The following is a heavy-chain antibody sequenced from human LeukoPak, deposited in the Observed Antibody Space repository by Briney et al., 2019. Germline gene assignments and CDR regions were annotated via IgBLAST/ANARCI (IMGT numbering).Heavy chain of an antibody. J-gene: IGHJ4*02. CDR3: AKGSVAVTLINILDY. D-gene: IGHD6-19*01. Sequence: PGRSLRLSCAASGVTFDDYAMRWVRQAPGRGLEWVSGISWSSGSIGYADSVKGRFTISRDNTKNSLYLQMNSLRAEATALYYCAKGSVAVTLINILDYWGQGTLVTVSS. V-gene: IGHV3-9*01. CDR1: GVTFDDYA. CDR2: ISWSSGSI.